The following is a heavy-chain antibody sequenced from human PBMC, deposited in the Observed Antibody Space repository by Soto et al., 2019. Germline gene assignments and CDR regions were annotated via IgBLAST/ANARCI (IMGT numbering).Heavy chain of an antibody. CDR2: IYPGDSDT. V-gene: IGHV5-51*01. CDR3: VMMRRPPRSTDF. J-gene: IGHJ4*02. D-gene: IGHD6-25*01. Sequence: LGESLKISCSGSGYIFTRYWIGGVRQLPGKGLELMGIIYPGDSDTRYSPSFQGQVTISADKSINTAYLQWNSLETSDTAMYFCVMMRRPPRSTDFWGQGTFVSVSS. CDR1: GYIFTRYW.